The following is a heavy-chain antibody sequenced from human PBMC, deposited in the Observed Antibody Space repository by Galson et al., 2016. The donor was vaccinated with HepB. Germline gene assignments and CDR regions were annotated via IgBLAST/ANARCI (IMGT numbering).Heavy chain of an antibody. Sequence: SLRLSCAASGFHFSSYSMNWVRQAPGKGLEWVSSISSSSGYIYYADSVKGRFTISRDNAKNTLYLQMSSLTVEDTAMSYCAKEVGRHLPQGDWGQGTLVTVSS. CDR1: GFHFSSYS. V-gene: IGHV3-21*01. CDR3: AKEVGRHLPQGD. D-gene: IGHD1-26*01. CDR2: ISSSSGYI. J-gene: IGHJ4*02.